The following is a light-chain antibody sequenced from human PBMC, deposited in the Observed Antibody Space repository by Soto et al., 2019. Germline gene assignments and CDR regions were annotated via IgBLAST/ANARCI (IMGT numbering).Light chain of an antibody. J-gene: IGKJ1*01. CDR1: QSISSW. CDR2: DAS. CDR3: QQYNSYSPT. V-gene: IGKV1-5*01. Sequence: DIQMTQSPSTLSASLGDRVTNSCRASQSISSWLAWYQQKPGKAPKLLIYDASSLESGVPSRFSGSGSGTEFTLTISSLQPDDFATYYCQQYNSYSPTFGQGTKV.